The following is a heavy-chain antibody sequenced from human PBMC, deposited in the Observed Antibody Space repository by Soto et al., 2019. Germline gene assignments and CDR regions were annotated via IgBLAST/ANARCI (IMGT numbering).Heavy chain of an antibody. J-gene: IGHJ6*02. CDR2: IYPGDSDT. V-gene: IGHV5-51*01. CDR1: GYTFTNYW. Sequence: PGESLKISCKGSGYTFTNYWIVWVRQAPGKGLEWMGLIYPGDSDTNYNPSFQGHVTISADKSTSTAYLQWSSLKASDTAMYYCARLGKLSTVIIDYYYYGMDVWGQGTTVTVSS. D-gene: IGHD4-4*01. CDR3: ARLGKLSTVIIDYYYYGMDV.